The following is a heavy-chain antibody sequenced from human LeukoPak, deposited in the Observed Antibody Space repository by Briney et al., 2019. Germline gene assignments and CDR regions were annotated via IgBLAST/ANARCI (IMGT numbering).Heavy chain of an antibody. Sequence: GGSLRLSCAASGFTFSSYSMNWVRQAPGKGLEWVSSINSSSSYIYYAYSVKRRFTISRDNAKNSLYLQMNSLRAEDTAVYYCASDYPQAITIFEDFLYYYMDVWGKGTTVTVSS. D-gene: IGHD3-3*01. CDR1: GFTFSSYS. V-gene: IGHV3-21*01. CDR2: INSSSSYI. J-gene: IGHJ6*03. CDR3: ASDYPQAITIFEDFLYYYMDV.